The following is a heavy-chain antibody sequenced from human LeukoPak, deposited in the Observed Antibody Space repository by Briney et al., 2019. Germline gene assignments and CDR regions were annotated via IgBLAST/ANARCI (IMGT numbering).Heavy chain of an antibody. CDR1: GYSFTSYW. J-gene: IGHJ6*02. CDR3: AKTLGYCSGGSCYSGGYGMDV. D-gene: IGHD2-15*01. V-gene: IGHV5-51*01. Sequence: GESLKISCKGSGYSFTSYWIGWVRQMPGKSLEWMGIIYPGDSDTRYSPSFQGQVTISADKSISTAYLQWSSLKASDTAMYYCAKTLGYCSGGSCYSGGYGMDVWGQGTTVTVSS. CDR2: IYPGDSDT.